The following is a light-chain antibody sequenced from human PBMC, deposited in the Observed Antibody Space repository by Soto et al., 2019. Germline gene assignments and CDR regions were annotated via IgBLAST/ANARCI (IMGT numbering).Light chain of an antibody. J-gene: IGLJ1*01. CDR1: SSDVGSYNL. CDR2: EGS. CDR3: CSYAGSSTYV. V-gene: IGLV2-23*01. Sequence: SLLTQPASVSGSPGQSTNIACTGTSSDVGSYNLVSWYQQHPGKAPKLMIYEGSKRPSGVSNRFSGSKSGNTASLTISGLQAEDEADYYCCSYAGSSTYVFGTGTKV.